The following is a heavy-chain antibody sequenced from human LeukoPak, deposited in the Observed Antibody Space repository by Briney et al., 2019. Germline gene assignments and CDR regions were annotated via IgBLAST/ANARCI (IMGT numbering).Heavy chain of an antibody. V-gene: IGHV4-4*09. CDR2: IYTSGST. J-gene: IGHJ6*03. D-gene: IGHD3-10*01. CDR1: GGSISSYY. Sequence: SETLSLTCTVSGGSISSYYWSWIRQPPGKELEWIGYIYTSGSTNYNPSLKSRVTISVDTSKNQFSLKLSSVTAADTAVYYCASSPPYYYGSGSYYAYYYYYYMDVWGKGTTVTVSS. CDR3: ASSPPYYYGSGSYYAYYYYYYMDV.